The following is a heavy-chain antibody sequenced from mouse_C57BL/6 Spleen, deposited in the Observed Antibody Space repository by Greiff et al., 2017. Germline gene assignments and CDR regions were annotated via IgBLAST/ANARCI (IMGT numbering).Heavy chain of an antibody. CDR2: FYPGSGSI. Sequence: QVQLQQSGAELVKPGASVKLSCKASGYTFTEYTLHWVQQRSGQGLEWIGWFYPGSGSIKDNENFKDKATLTADKSSSTVYMELSRLTSADSAVYVCARHEKDGWFAYWGQGTLVTVSA. J-gene: IGHJ3*01. V-gene: IGHV1-62-2*01. CDR1: GYTFTEYT. CDR3: ARHEKDGWFAY.